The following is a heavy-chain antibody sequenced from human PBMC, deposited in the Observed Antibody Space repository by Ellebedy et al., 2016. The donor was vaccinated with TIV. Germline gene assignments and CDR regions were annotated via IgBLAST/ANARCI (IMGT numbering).Heavy chain of an antibody. D-gene: IGHD5-12*01. V-gene: IGHV3-30*02. CDR2: IRYDGSNK. Sequence: GGSLRLSCAASGFTFSNYVMHWVRQAPGKGLEWVALIRYDGSNKDYADSVKGRFTISRDNSKNTMFLQMNSLRPEDTAVYYCAKDDARVATTGHVFDIWGQGTMVTVAS. J-gene: IGHJ3*02. CDR3: AKDDARVATTGHVFDI. CDR1: GFTFSNYV.